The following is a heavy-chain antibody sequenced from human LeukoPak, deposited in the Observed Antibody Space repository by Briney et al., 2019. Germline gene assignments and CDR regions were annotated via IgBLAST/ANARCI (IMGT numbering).Heavy chain of an antibody. Sequence: GGSLRLSCAASGFTFSSYGMHWVRQAPGKGLEWAAFIRYDGSNKYYADSVKGRFTISRDNSKNTLYLQMNSLRAEDTAAYYCAKASSGYDEYNWFDPWGQGTLVTVSS. CDR1: GFTFSSYG. CDR2: IRYDGSNK. D-gene: IGHD5-12*01. V-gene: IGHV3-30*02. CDR3: AKASSGYDEYNWFDP. J-gene: IGHJ5*02.